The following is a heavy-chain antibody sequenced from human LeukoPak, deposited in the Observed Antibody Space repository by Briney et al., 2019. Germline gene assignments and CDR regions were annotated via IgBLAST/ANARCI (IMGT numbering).Heavy chain of an antibody. CDR2: ISSSSSYI. CDR3: ARDRESIVGARPGAFDI. V-gene: IGHV3-21*01. D-gene: IGHD1-26*01. Sequence: GGSLRLSCAASGFTFSSYSMDWVRQAPGKGLEWVSSISSSSSYIYYADSVKGRFTISRDNAKNSLYLQMNSLRAEDTAVYYCARDRESIVGARPGAFDIWGQGTMVTVS. CDR1: GFTFSSYS. J-gene: IGHJ3*02.